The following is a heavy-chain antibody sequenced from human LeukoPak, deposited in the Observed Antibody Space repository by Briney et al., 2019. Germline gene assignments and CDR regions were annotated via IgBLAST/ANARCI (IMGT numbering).Heavy chain of an antibody. Sequence: SETLSLTCTVSGGSISSYCWSWIRQPAGKGLEWIGRIYTSGSTNYNPSLKSRVTMSVDTSKNQFSLKLSSVTAADTAVYYCAREGPNLYSSSWAPIPHYYYYGMDVWGQGTTVTVSS. CDR2: IYTSGST. D-gene: IGHD6-13*01. CDR1: GGSISSYC. CDR3: AREGPNLYSSSWAPIPHYYYYGMDV. J-gene: IGHJ6*02. V-gene: IGHV4-4*07.